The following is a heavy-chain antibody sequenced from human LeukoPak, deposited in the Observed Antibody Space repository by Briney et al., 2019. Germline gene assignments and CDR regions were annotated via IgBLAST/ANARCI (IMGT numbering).Heavy chain of an antibody. J-gene: IGHJ6*03. CDR1: GFTFENYS. V-gene: IGHV3-48*01. CDR3: ARPLRGYYYYMDV. D-gene: IGHD2-15*01. CDR2: ISAGSTPM. Sequence: PGGSLRLSCAASGFTFENYSMSWVRQVAGKGLEWLSYISAGSTPMYYADSVKGRFTSSRDNAKNSLYLQMNSLRAEDTAVYYCARPLRGYYYYMDVWGKGTTVTVSS.